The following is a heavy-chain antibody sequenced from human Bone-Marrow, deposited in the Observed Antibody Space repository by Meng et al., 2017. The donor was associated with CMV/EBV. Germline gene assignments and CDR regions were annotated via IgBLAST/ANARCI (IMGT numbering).Heavy chain of an antibody. J-gene: IGHJ4*02. CDR3: ARHREDSSSLRVDY. Sequence: GESLKISCKGSGYRFTSYWIGWVRQMPGKGLEWMGIIYPGDSDTRYSPSFQGQVTISADKSISTAYLQWSSLKAPDTAMYYCARHREDSSSLRVDYWGQGTLVTVSS. CDR2: IYPGDSDT. D-gene: IGHD6-6*01. CDR1: GYRFTSYW. V-gene: IGHV5-51*01.